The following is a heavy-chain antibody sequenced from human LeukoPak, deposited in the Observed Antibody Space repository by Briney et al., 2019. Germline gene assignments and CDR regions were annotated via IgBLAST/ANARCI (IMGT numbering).Heavy chain of an antibody. V-gene: IGHV4-59*01. CDR1: GGSLSSYY. CDR3: ARDPGRYDFWSGYLSHAFDI. CDR2: IYYSGST. D-gene: IGHD3-3*01. Sequence: SETLSLTCTVSGGSLSSYYWSWIRQPPGKGLEWIGYIYYSGSTNYNPSLKSRVTISVDTSKNQFSLKLSSVTAADTAVYYCARDPGRYDFWSGYLSHAFDIWGQGTMVTVSS. J-gene: IGHJ3*02.